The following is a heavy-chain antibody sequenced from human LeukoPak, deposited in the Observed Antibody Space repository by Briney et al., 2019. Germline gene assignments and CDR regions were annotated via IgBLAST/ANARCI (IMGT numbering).Heavy chain of an antibody. CDR1: GFTFSSYS. V-gene: IGHV3-21*01. CDR3: ARNDLTGGYGPNFDY. Sequence: PGGSLRLSCAASGFTFSSYSMNWVRQAPGKGLEWVSSISSSSSYIYYADSVKGRFTISRDNAKNSLYLQMNSLRDEDTAVYYCARNDLTGGYGPNFDYWGQGTLVTVSS. J-gene: IGHJ4*02. CDR2: ISSSSSYI. D-gene: IGHD5-12*01.